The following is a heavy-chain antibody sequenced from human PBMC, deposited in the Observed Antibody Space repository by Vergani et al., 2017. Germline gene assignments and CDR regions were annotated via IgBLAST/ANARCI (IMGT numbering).Heavy chain of an antibody. CDR1: GFTFSSYG. J-gene: IGHJ3*02. CDR2: ISYDGSNK. Sequence: VQLLESGGGLVQPGGSLRLSCAASGFTFSSYGMHWVRQAPGKGLEWVAVISYDGSNKYYADSVKGRLTISRDNSKNTLYRQMNSLRAEDTAVYYCAKSPGVDGPSTDAFDIWGQGTMVTVSS. D-gene: IGHD5-24*01. CDR3: AKSPGVDGPSTDAFDI. V-gene: IGHV3-30*18.